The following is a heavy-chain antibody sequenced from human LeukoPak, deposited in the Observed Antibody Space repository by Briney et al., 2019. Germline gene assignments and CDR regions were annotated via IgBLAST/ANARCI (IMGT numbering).Heavy chain of an antibody. CDR3: ARGANVRINY. CDR2: IYHSGST. J-gene: IGHJ4*02. Sequence: SETLSLTCAVSGYSISSGYYWGWIRQPPGKGLEWVGSIYHSGSTYYNPSLKSRVTISVDTSKNQFSLKLSSVTAADTAVYYCARGANVRINYWGQGTLVTVSS. D-gene: IGHD1-1*01. CDR1: GYSISSGYY. V-gene: IGHV4-38-2*01.